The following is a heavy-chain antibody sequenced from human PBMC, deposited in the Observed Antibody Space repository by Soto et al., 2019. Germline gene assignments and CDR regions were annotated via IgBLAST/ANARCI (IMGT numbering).Heavy chain of an antibody. CDR2: ISSSSSYI. V-gene: IGHV3-21*04. D-gene: IGHD2-15*01. J-gene: IGHJ1*01. CDR3: AKDVQRWSVAEYFQH. CDR1: GFTFSSYS. Sequence: PGGSLRLSCAASGFTFSSYSMNWVRQAPGKGLEWVSSISSSSSYIYYADSVKGRFTISRDNAKNTLYLQMNSLRAEDTAVYYCAKDVQRWSVAEYFQHWGQGTLVTVSS.